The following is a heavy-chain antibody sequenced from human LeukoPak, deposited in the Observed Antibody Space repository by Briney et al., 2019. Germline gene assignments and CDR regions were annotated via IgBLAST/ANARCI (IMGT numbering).Heavy chain of an antibody. CDR3: LTRSLVTVSGNYYMDV. J-gene: IGHJ6*03. D-gene: IGHD1-26*01. CDR2: ISGAGGKT. CDR1: DMTFSTYV. V-gene: IGHV3-23*01. Sequence: GGSLRLSCDASDMTFSTYVLMWVRQAPGKGLEWVSSISGAGGKTYYADSVKGRFTISRDNSKHTLYLQMNSLRAEDTAVYYCLTRSLVTVSGNYYMDVWGKGTTVSVSS.